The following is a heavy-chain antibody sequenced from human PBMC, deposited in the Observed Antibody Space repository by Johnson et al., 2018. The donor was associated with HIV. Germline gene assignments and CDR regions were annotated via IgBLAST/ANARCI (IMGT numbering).Heavy chain of an antibody. CDR3: EGGGLYYDPGAFDI. J-gene: IGHJ3*02. D-gene: IGHD3-22*01. CDR1: GFTFDDYG. V-gene: IGHV3-20*04. CDR2: INWDGGSR. Sequence: VQLVESGGGVVRPGGSLRLSCAASGFTFDDYGMSWVRQAPGKGLEWVAGINWDGGSRGYADSVKGRFTISRDNAKNSLYLQMNSLRAEDTALYYCEGGGLYYDPGAFDIWGQGAMVTVSS.